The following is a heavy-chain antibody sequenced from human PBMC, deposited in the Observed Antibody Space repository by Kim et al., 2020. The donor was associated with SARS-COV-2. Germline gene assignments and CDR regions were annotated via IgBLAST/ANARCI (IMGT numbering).Heavy chain of an antibody. CDR3: ARAHTYRDFWRGFYGTNYYLYYGMDV. D-gene: IGHD3-3*01. CDR2: IRNLIYGGTT. J-gene: IGHJ6*02. CDR1: GFTFGDYG. V-gene: IGHV3-49*04. Sequence: GGSLRLSCIGSGFTFGDYGMSWVRQAPGKGLEWVGFIRNLIYGGTTEYAASVQGRFTISRDDSKSIAYLQMNGLKTEDTAVYYCARAHTYRDFWRGFYGTNYYLYYGMDVWGQGTTVTVSS.